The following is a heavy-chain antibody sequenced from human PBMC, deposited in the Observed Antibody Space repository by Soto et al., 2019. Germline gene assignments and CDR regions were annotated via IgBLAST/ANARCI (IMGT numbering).Heavy chain of an antibody. CDR2: IYYSGST. D-gene: IGHD6-19*01. V-gene: IGHV4-39*01. CDR1: GGSTSSYY. Sequence: PSETLSLTCSVSGGSTSSYYWGWIRQPPGKGLEWIGSIYYSGSTYYNLSLKSRVTISVDTSKNQFSLKLSSVTAADTAVYYCVRHAQWVIRAYWGQGSLVTVSS. CDR3: VRHAQWVIRAY. J-gene: IGHJ4*02.